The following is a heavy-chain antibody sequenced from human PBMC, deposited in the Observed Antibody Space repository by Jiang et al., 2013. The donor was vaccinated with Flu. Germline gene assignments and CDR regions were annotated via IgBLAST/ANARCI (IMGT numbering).Heavy chain of an antibody. Sequence: PGLVKPSQTLSLTCTVSSGSISNGDYYWTWIRQYPGKGLEYIGHVYYSGDTYYNPYNPSLRSRLTISLDTSKSQFSLQLTSVTAADTAVYYCVAATSVTMWAFAVWGQGTMVAVSS. D-gene: IGHD3-10*02. CDR2: VYYSGDT. J-gene: IGHJ3*01. CDR1: SGSISNGDYY. V-gene: IGHV4-30-4*01. CDR3: VAATSVTMWAFAV.